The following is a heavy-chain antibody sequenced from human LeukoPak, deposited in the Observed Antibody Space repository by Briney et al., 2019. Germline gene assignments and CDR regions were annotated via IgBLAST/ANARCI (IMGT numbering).Heavy chain of an antibody. D-gene: IGHD7-27*01. CDR2: MYFGERT. V-gene: IGHV4-59*01. Sequence: SETLSLTCAVSGASMTSYYWTWIRQPPGKGLEWVGYMYFGERTNYNPSLKSRATISIDTSKKQFSLNLKSVTAADTAVYYCARIPGDRPDDWGQGTLVTDS. J-gene: IGHJ4*02. CDR3: ARIPGDRPDD. CDR1: GASMTSYY.